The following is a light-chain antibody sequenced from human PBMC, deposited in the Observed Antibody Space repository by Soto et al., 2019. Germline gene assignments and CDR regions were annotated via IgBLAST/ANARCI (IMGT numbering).Light chain of an antibody. CDR1: PSVSNS. Sequence: ESVLTQSPATLSFSPGERATLSCRASPSVSNSLAWYQHKPGQAPRLLIYDASNRATGVPTRFSGSGSGTDFTLTISSLEPEDFAVYYCQQRNQWHPVTFGGGTRVEIK. V-gene: IGKV3-11*01. CDR3: QQRNQWHPVT. CDR2: DAS. J-gene: IGKJ4*01.